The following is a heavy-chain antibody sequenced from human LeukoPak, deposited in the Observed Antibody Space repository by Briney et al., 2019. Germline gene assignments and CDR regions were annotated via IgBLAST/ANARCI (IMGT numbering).Heavy chain of an antibody. CDR1: GGSVSTSSYY. V-gene: IGHV4-39*07. J-gene: IGHJ4*02. D-gene: IGHD6-13*01. CDR2: IYYSGST. Sequence: SETLSLTCTVSGGSVSTSSYYWGWIRQPPGKGLEWIGSIYYSGSTYYNPSLKSRVTMSVDTSKNQFSLNLRSVTPEDTAVYYCARNLIPEQLVLNFWGQGTLVTVSS. CDR3: ARNLIPEQLVLNF.